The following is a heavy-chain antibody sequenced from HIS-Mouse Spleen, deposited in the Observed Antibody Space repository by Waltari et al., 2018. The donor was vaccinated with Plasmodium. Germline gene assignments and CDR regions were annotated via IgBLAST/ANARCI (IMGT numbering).Heavy chain of an antibody. Sequence: EVQLVETGGGLIQPGWSLRLSCAASGFTLSRHYISWVRQAPGKGLEWVSVIYSGGRTYYADSVKGRFTISRDNSKNTLYLQMNSLRAEDTAVYYCAWCSSGWYYFDYWGQGTLVTVSS. D-gene: IGHD6-19*01. CDR3: AWCSSGWYYFDY. J-gene: IGHJ4*02. CDR1: GFTLSRHY. CDR2: IYSGGRT. V-gene: IGHV3-53*02.